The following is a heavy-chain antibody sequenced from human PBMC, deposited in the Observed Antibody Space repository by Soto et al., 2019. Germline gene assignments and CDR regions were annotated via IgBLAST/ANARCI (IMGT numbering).Heavy chain of an antibody. D-gene: IGHD6-19*01. CDR1: GFAFSRYG. V-gene: IGHV3-30*03. Sequence: QVQLVESGGGVVQPGSSLRLSCAASGFAFSRYGMHWVRQAPGKGLEWVALISNDGSTEFHADSVKGRFTISRDNSNNTQFLHMNSLRSEDTAMYYCARELSSASYGRFTPWGQGTLVTVSS. J-gene: IGHJ5*02. CDR2: ISNDGSTE. CDR3: ARELSSASYGRFTP.